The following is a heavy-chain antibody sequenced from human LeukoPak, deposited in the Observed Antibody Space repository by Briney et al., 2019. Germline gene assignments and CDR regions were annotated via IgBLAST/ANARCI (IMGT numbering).Heavy chain of an antibody. CDR1: GYTFTSYY. D-gene: IGHD3-9*01. Sequence: GASVKVSCKASGYTFTSYYMHWVRQAPGQGLEWMGVINPSGGTTSYTQKFQGRVTMTRDTSTSTVDMELSSLRSEDTAVYYCARGSPFYYDVLTGYGGGDYWGQGTLVTVSS. J-gene: IGHJ4*02. CDR2: INPSGGTT. CDR3: ARGSPFYYDVLTGYGGGDY. V-gene: IGHV1-46*01.